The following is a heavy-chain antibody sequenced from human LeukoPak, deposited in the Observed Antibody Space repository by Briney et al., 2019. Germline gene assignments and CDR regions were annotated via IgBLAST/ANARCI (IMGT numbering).Heavy chain of an antibody. V-gene: IGHV4-39*01. CDR1: GVSISSIDYH. CDR2: ISYSGST. J-gene: IGHJ4*02. CDR3: ARHEDSGDWYLDY. Sequence: SETLSLTCTVSGVSISSIDYHWVWIRQPPGKGLEWIGSISYSGSTHCNPSLRSRDTMSVDTSKNQFSLKLSSVTAADTAVFYCARHEDSGDWYLDYWGQGRLVTVSS. D-gene: IGHD6-19*01.